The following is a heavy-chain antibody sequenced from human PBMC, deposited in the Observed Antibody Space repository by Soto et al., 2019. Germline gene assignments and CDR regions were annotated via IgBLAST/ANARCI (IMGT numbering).Heavy chain of an antibody. J-gene: IGHJ4*02. CDR3: ARGTTFYGDYYGY. CDR1: GYTFTSYA. V-gene: IGHV1-3*01. CDR2: INAGNGNT. Sequence: XSVKVSFNASGYTFTSYAMHXVRHSPGQRLEWMGWINAGNGNTKYSQKFQGRVTITRDTSASTAYMELSSLRSEDTAVYYCARGTTFYGDYYGYWGQGTLVTVSS. D-gene: IGHD4-17*01.